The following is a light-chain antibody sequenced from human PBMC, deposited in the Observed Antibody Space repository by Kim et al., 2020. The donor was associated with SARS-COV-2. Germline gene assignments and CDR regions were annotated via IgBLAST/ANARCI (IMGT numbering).Light chain of an antibody. CDR3: QVWDSSTVV. CDR2: RDS. V-gene: IGLV3-9*01. CDR1: NSGSKN. Sequence: VALGQTARITCGGNNSGSKNVHWYQQKPGQAPVLVIYRDSNRPSGIPERFSGSNSGNTATLTISRAQAGDEADYYCQVWDSSTVVFGGGTQLTVL. J-gene: IGLJ2*01.